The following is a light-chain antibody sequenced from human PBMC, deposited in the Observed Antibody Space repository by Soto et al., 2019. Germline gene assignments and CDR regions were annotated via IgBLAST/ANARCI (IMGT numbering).Light chain of an antibody. J-gene: IGKJ1*01. CDR1: QTISSDY. V-gene: IGKV3-20*01. CDR2: GAA. Sequence: EIVLTQSPVTLSLSPGERATLSCRASQTISSDYLAWYQQKPGQAPRLLICGAATRAADIPDRFSGSGSGTDFTLTISRLEPEDFAVYYCQRYGSSPTFGQGTKVDIK. CDR3: QRYGSSPT.